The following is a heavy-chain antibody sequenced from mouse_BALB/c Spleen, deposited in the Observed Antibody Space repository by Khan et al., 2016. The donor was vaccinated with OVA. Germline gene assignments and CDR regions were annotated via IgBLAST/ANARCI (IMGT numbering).Heavy chain of an antibody. CDR2: INTYTGEP. D-gene: IGHD1-1*02. CDR3: ARVWYSGTMDY. Sequence: QIQLVQSGPELKKPGVTVKISCKASGYTFTTYGMNWVKQAPGKGLKWMGWINTYTGEPTYVDDFKGRFAFSLETSASTAYLQFYNLQNADTATYFCARVWYSGTMDYWGQGTSVTVSS. V-gene: IGHV9-3-1*01. J-gene: IGHJ4*01. CDR1: GYTFTTYG.